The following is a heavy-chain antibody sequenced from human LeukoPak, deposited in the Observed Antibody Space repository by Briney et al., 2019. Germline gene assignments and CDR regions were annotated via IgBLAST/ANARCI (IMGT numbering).Heavy chain of an antibody. CDR1: GFTFNSYA. CDR2: LSGSGGDT. J-gene: IGHJ4*02. D-gene: IGHD4-17*01. CDR3: AKDALATVTYFDY. V-gene: IGHV3-23*01. Sequence: GGSLRHSCATSGFTFNSYAISGVRQAPGKGLEWVSGLSGSGGDTDYPDSVKGRFTISRDNSRNTLYLQMNGLRSEDTAVYYCAKDALATVTYFDYWGQGSLVTVSS.